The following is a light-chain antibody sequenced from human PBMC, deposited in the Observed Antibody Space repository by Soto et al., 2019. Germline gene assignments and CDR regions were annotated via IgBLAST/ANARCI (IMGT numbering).Light chain of an antibody. Sequence: EVVMTQSPLSLPVTLGQPASISCRSSQSLVNSDGNTYLNWFHQRPGQSPRRLIYKVSNRDSGGPDRFRGSGSGTDFTLRISRVEAEDVGVYYCMQGSHWPRTFGQGTRVEIK. V-gene: IGKV2-30*01. J-gene: IGKJ1*01. CDR3: MQGSHWPRT. CDR1: QSLVNSDGNTY. CDR2: KVS.